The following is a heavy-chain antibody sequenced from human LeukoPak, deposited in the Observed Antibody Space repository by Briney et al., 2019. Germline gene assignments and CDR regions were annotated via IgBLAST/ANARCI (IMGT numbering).Heavy chain of an antibody. D-gene: IGHD6-19*01. Sequence: GGSLRLSCAASGFTFSSYEMNWVRQAPGKGLEWVSYISSSGSTIYYADSVKGRFTISRDNAKNSLYLQMNSLRAEDTAVYYCAREGYSSGLGFQHWGQGSLVTVSS. CDR1: GFTFSSYE. CDR3: AREGYSSGLGFQH. V-gene: IGHV3-48*03. J-gene: IGHJ1*01. CDR2: ISSSGSTI.